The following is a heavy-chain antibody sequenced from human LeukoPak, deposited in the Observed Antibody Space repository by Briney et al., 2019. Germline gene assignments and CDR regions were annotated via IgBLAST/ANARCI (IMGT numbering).Heavy chain of an antibody. J-gene: IGHJ6*03. CDR2: ISSSSSYI. V-gene: IGHV3-21*01. CDR1: GFTFSSYS. D-gene: IGHD1-7*01. CDR3: AKVAGELRDYYYYYYMDV. Sequence: GGSLRLSCAASGFTFSSYSMNWVRQAPGKGLEWVSSISSSSSYIYYADSVKGRFTISRDNAKNSLYLQMNSLRAEDTAVYYCAKVAGELRDYYYYYYMDVWGKGTTVTVSS.